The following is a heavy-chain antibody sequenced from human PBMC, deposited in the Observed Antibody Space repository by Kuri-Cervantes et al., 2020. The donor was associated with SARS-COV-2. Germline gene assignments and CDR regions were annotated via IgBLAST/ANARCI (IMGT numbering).Heavy chain of an antibody. CDR1: GGSFSGYY. Sequence: SETLSLTCAVYGGSFSGYYWSWIRQPPGKGLEWIGEINHSGSTNYNPSLKSRVTISVDTSKNQFSLKLSSVIAADTAVYYCARGREGVEPATVLGLGFYYYYFMDVWGRGTTVTVSS. V-gene: IGHV4-34*01. CDR3: ARGREGVEPATVLGLGFYYYYFMDV. J-gene: IGHJ6*03. CDR2: INHSGST. D-gene: IGHD2-2*02.